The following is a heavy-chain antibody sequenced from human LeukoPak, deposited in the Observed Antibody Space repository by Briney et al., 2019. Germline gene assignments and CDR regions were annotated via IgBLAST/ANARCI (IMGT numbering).Heavy chain of an antibody. Sequence: GGSLRLSCAASGFTFSTYEMNWVRQAPGKGLEWVSYIVGGSSDRTYYADTVKGRFTISRENAKNTLYLHMNSLRVEDTAIYYCAREMYGPGLYYFDYWGQGDLVTVSS. CDR1: GFTFSTYE. J-gene: IGHJ4*02. CDR2: IVGGSSDRT. D-gene: IGHD3-10*01. V-gene: IGHV3-48*03. CDR3: AREMYGPGLYYFDY.